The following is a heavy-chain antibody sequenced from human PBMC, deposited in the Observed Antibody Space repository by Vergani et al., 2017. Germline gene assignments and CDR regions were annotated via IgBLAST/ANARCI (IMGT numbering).Heavy chain of an antibody. Sequence: EVQLVESGGGLVQPGGSLRLSCSASGFTFSSYAMHWVRQAPGKGLEYVSAISSNGGSTYYADSVKGRFTISRDNSKNTLYLQMSSLRAEDTAVYYCVKSYYDSSGVGNAFDIWGQGTMVTVSS. D-gene: IGHD3-22*01. J-gene: IGHJ3*02. CDR3: VKSYYDSSGVGNAFDI. CDR2: ISSNGGST. V-gene: IGHV3-64D*06. CDR1: GFTFSSYA.